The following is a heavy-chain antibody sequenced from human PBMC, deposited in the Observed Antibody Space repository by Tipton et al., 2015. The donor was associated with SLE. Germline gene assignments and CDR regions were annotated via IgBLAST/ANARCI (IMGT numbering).Heavy chain of an antibody. CDR2: IYYSGSS. D-gene: IGHD5-12*01. CDR1: GGSISSTTYY. Sequence: LRLSCTVSGGSISSTTYYWGWIRQPPGKGLEGIGIIYYSGSSYCNPSLKSRVTISVDTSKNQFSLRLSSVTAADTAVYYCARQNIVATRGAFDIWGQGTMVTVSS. CDR3: ARQNIVATRGAFDI. J-gene: IGHJ3*02. V-gene: IGHV4-39*01.